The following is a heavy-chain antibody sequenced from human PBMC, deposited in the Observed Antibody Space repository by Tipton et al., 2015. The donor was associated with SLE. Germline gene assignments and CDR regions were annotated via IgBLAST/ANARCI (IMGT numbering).Heavy chain of an antibody. V-gene: IGHV3-49*04. CDR1: GFTFGDYA. CDR3: TRVWETDYGDYPWAFDI. CDR2: IRSKAYGGTT. J-gene: IGHJ3*02. Sequence: SLRLSCAASGFTFGDYAMSWVRQAPGKGLEWVGFIRSKAYGGTTEYAASVKGRFTISRDDSKSIAYLQMNSLKTEDTAVYYCTRVWETDYGDYPWAFDIWGQGTMVTVSS. D-gene: IGHD4-17*01.